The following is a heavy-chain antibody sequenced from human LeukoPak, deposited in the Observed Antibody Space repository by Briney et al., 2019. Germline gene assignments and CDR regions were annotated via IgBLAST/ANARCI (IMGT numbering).Heavy chain of an antibody. CDR1: GGSVSSGGYY. V-gene: IGHV4-31*03. D-gene: IGHD2-2*01. CDR2: IYYSGST. J-gene: IGHJ4*02. CDR3: ARVPIPPHCSSTSCYSIDY. Sequence: SETLSLTCTVSGGSVSSGGYYWSWIPQHPGKGLVWIGYIYYSGSTYYNPSLKSRVTISVDTSKNKFSLKLSSVTAADTAVYYCARVPIPPHCSSTSCYSIDYWGQGNLVTVSS.